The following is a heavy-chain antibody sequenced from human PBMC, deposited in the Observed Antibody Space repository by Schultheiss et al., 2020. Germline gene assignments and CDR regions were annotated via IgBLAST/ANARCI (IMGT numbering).Heavy chain of an antibody. CDR3: ANLRDY. CDR2: ISYDGSNK. CDR1: GFTFSSYW. J-gene: IGHJ4*02. Sequence: GESLKISCAASGFTFSSYWMHWVRQAPGKGLEWVAVISYDGSNKYYADSVKGRFTISRDNSKNTLYLQMNSLRAEDTAVYYCANLRDYWGQGTLVTVSS. V-gene: IGHV3-30*18.